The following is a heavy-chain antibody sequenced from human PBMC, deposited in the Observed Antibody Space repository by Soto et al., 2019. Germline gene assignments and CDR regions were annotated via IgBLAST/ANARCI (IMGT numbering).Heavy chain of an antibody. V-gene: IGHV1-18*04. Sequence: QVQLVQSGAEVKKPGASVKVSCKASGYTFTTNDISWVRRAPGQGLEWMGWISAYNGHTNYAQKFQGRVTMTTDTSTSPAYMELRSLTSDDTAIYYCARGNRHYYYGMDVWGQGTTVTVSS. CDR2: ISAYNGHT. CDR3: ARGNRHYYYGMDV. J-gene: IGHJ6*02. CDR1: GYTFTTND.